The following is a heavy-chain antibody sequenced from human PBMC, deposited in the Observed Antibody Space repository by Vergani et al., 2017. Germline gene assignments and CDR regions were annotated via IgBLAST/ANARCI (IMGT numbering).Heavy chain of an antibody. CDR2: IYDTGST. D-gene: IGHD1-1*01. J-gene: IGHJ6*02. CDR1: GASISSGDYY. Sequence: QVQLLESGPGLVRPSQTLSLTCTVSGASISSGDYYWTWIRQPPGKGLEWIGYIYDTGSTYYNPSLESRIFISIDTSENQFSLNLSSVTAADTAVYYCAKNPGISTTRHYYAMDVWGQGTTVTVSS. CDR3: AKNPGISTTRHYYAMDV. V-gene: IGHV4-30-4*01.